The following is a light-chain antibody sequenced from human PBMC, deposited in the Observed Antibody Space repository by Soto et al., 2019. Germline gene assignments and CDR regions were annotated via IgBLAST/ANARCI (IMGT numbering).Light chain of an antibody. V-gene: IGKV3-15*01. Sequence: EIVLTQSPATLSAFPGDRVTLSCRASQYINTRLAWYQQKPGQAPRLLIYGASRRATGFPARFSGSGSGTDFTLTISSLQSEDFAVYYCQQYDNWPWTFGQGTKVDI. CDR1: QYINTR. CDR3: QQYDNWPWT. CDR2: GAS. J-gene: IGKJ1*01.